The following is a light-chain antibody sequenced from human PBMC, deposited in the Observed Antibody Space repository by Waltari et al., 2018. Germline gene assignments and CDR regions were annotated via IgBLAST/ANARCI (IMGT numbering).Light chain of an antibody. CDR3: QQYHGLPLT. V-gene: IGKV1-33*01. Sequence: DIQMTQSPSSLSASVGDQVTITCQASHDIRDDLNWYQQKRGKAPKLLIYGASNLETGVSSRFSGGRSGTDFIFSINNVQPEDIGTYYCQQYHGLPLTFGGGTTVEI. CDR2: GAS. J-gene: IGKJ4*01. CDR1: HDIRDD.